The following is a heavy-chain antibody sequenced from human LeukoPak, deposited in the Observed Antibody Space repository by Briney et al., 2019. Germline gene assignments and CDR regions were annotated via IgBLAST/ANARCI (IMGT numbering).Heavy chain of an antibody. CDR2: IYTSGST. CDR1: GGSISSYY. CDR3: ARVMDRYCSSTSCYNNWLDP. Sequence: PSETLSLTCTVSGGSISSYYWSWIRQPPGKGLEWIGRIYTSGSTNYNPSLKSRVTMSVDTSKNQFSLKLSSVTAADTAVYYCARVMDRYCSSTSCYNNWLDPWGQGTLVTVSS. V-gene: IGHV4-4*07. J-gene: IGHJ5*02. D-gene: IGHD2-2*02.